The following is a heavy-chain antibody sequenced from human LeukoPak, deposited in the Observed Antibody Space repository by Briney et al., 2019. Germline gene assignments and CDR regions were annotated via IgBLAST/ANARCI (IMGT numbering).Heavy chain of an antibody. Sequence: GGSLRLSCAASGFTFTTYTMDWVRQAPGKGLEWVSSISGSSSYIYYADSVKGRFTISRDNARNSLFLQMNSLRAEDTAVYYCASRPYDNSGYYYVWGQGTLVTVSS. CDR2: ISGSSSYI. CDR1: GFTFTTYT. D-gene: IGHD3-22*01. V-gene: IGHV3-21*01. J-gene: IGHJ4*02. CDR3: ASRPYDNSGYYYV.